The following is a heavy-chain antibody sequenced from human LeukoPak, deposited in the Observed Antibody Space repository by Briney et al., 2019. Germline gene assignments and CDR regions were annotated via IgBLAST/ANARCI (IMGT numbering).Heavy chain of an antibody. D-gene: IGHD1-26*01. J-gene: IGHJ4*02. CDR1: GFTVSSNY. CDR3: ARDQLVGAEYYFDY. V-gene: IGHV3-66*02. Sequence: GSLRLSCAASGFTVSSNYMSWVRQAPGKGLEGVSVIYSGGSTYYADSVKGRFTISRDNSKNTLYLQMNSLRAEDTAVYYCARDQLVGAEYYFDYWGQGTLVTVSS. CDR2: IYSGGST.